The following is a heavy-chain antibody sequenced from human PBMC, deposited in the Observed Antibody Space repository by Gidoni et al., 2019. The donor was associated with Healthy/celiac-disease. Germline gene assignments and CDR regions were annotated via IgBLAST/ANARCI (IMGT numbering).Heavy chain of an antibody. D-gene: IGHD6-19*01. CDR1: GFTFRSYW. V-gene: IGHV3-74*01. CDR3: ARSRTELAVGYGMDV. CDR2: INSDGSST. Sequence: EVQLVESGGGLVQPGGSLSLSCAASGFTFRSYWMHWVRQAPGKGLVWVSRINSDGSSTSYADSVKGRFTISRDNAKNTLYLQMNSLRAEDTAVYYCARSRTELAVGYGMDVWGQGTTVTVSS. J-gene: IGHJ6*02.